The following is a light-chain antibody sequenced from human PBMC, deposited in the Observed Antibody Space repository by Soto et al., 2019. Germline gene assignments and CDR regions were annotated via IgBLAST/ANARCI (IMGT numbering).Light chain of an antibody. CDR2: WAS. J-gene: IGKJ4*01. CDR1: QSILFSSNNKNY. V-gene: IGKV4-1*01. CDR3: QQYYSTPVT. Sequence: DIVMTQSPDSLAVSLGERATINCKSSQSILFSSNNKNYLTWYQQKPGQPPKPLIYWASTRESGVPDRFSGSGSGTNFNLPISSLQAEDVAVYYCQQYYSTPVTFGGGTKVEIK.